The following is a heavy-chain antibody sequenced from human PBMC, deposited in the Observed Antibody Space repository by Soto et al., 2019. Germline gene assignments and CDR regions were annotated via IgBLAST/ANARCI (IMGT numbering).Heavy chain of an antibody. J-gene: IGHJ4*02. D-gene: IGHD6-19*01. CDR1: GFTFSSYA. CDR3: AKLDGYSSGWVASTFDY. Sequence: GSLRLSCAASGFTFSSYAMSWVRQAPGKGLEWVSAIRGGGGSTYYAGPVKGRLPISRDNSKNTLYLQMNSLRAEDTAVYYCAKLDGYSSGWVASTFDYWGQGTLVTVSS. CDR2: IRGGGGST. V-gene: IGHV3-23*01.